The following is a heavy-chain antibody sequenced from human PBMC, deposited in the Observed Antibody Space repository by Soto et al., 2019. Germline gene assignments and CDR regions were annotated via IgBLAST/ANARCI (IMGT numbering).Heavy chain of an antibody. J-gene: IGHJ6*02. D-gene: IGHD6-13*01. CDR3: AIDLGGMGSSSWSYYYYYGMDV. Sequence: GGSLRLSCASSGFTFSSYGMHWVRQAPGKGLEWVAVISYDGSNKYYADSVKGRFTISRDNSKNTLYLQMNSLRAEDTAVYYCAIDLGGMGSSSWSYYYYYGMDVWGQGTTVTVSS. V-gene: IGHV3-30*03. CDR2: ISYDGSNK. CDR1: GFTFSSYG.